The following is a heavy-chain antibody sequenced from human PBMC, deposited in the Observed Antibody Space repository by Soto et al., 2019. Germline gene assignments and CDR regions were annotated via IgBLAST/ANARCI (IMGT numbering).Heavy chain of an antibody. J-gene: IGHJ5*02. CDR1: GGFNSYS. V-gene: IGHV1-69*06. CDR2: IIPIFATP. D-gene: IGHD2-2*01. CDR3: ARGGPVIIPAATNWFDP. Sequence: QVQLVQSGPEVKKPGSSVKVSCKGSGGFNSYSISWVRQAPGQGPEWMGGIIPIFATPTYAQKFQGRGTIPADKSTSTAYMELSRLTSEDTAVYYCARGGPVIIPAATNWFDPWGQGTLVSVSS.